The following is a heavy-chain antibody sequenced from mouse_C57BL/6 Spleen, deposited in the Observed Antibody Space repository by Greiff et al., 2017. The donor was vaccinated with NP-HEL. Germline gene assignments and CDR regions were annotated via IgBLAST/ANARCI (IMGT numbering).Heavy chain of an antibody. CDR1: GYTFTSYW. J-gene: IGHJ4*01. Sequence: QVQLQQPGAELVRPGSSVKLSCKASGYTFTSYWMHWVKQRPIQGLEWIGNIDPSDSETHYNQKFKDKATLTVDKSSSTAYMQLSSLTSEDSAVYYCARTYYSNYGDAMDYWGQGTSVTVSS. V-gene: IGHV1-52*01. CDR3: ARTYYSNYGDAMDY. D-gene: IGHD2-5*01. CDR2: IDPSDSET.